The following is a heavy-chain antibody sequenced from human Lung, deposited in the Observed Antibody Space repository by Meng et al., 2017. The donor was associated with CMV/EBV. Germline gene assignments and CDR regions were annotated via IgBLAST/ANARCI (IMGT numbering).Heavy chain of an antibody. CDR1: GFTFSAYK. D-gene: IGHD5-24*01. CDR2: INPDGSEK. CDR3: ARDWRTGYTHSMDV. V-gene: IGHV3-7*01. J-gene: IGHJ6*02. Sequence: SCAASGFTFSAYKMSWVRQAPGKGLEWAATINPDGSEKYYVESLKGRFTISRDNAKDSLFLQMDSLRAEDTAMYFCARDWRTGYTHSMDVWGQGXTVTVSS.